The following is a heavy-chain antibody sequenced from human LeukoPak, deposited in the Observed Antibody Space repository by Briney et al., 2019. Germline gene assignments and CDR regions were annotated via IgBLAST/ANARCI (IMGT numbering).Heavy chain of an antibody. Sequence: PSETLSLTCAVYGGSFSGYYWSWIRQPPGKGLKWIGEINHSGSTNYNPSLKSRVTISVDTSKNQFSLKLSSVTAADTAVYYCATSTDIVVVPAARGYNWFDPWGQGTLVTVSS. V-gene: IGHV4-34*01. D-gene: IGHD2-2*01. J-gene: IGHJ5*02. CDR3: ATSTDIVVVPAARGYNWFDP. CDR1: GGSFSGYY. CDR2: INHSGST.